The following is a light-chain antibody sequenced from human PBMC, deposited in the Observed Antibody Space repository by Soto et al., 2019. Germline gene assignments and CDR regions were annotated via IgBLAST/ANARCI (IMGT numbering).Light chain of an antibody. CDR3: GTWDNSLSAIV. Sequence: QSVLTQPPSVSAAPGQKVTISCSGSSSNIGRNYVSWYQQLPGTAPKLLIYDNNERPSGIPDRFSGSKSGTSGTLDITGLQTGDEADYYCGTWDNSLSAIVFGGGTKLTVL. CDR2: DNN. CDR1: SSNIGRNY. V-gene: IGLV1-51*01. J-gene: IGLJ2*01.